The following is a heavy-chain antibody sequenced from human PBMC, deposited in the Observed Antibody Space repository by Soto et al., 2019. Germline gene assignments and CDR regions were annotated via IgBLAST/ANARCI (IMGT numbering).Heavy chain of an antibody. Sequence: SGPTLVNPTQTLTLTCSFSGFSLSTSGMSVSWILQPPGKALEWLALIDWDGDEHYTTSLKTRLTISKDTSKNQVVLTLTNMDPVDTATYFCARSGFNSSWYSYYFDYWGQGALVTVSS. CDR1: GFSLSTSGMS. CDR3: ARSGFNSSWYSYYFDY. D-gene: IGHD6-13*01. J-gene: IGHJ4*01. V-gene: IGHV2-70*01. CDR2: IDWDGDE.